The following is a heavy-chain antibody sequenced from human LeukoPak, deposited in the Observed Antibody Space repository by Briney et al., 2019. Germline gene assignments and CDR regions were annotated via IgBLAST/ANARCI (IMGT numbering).Heavy chain of an antibody. Sequence: ASVKVSCKASGYTFTGYYIHWVRQAPGQGLEWMGIINPSGGSTNYAQKFQGRVTMTRDTSTSTVYMELSSLTSEDTAVYYCAREGNYYGSGHYYSDWGQGTLVTVSS. J-gene: IGHJ4*02. CDR2: INPSGGST. CDR3: AREGNYYGSGHYYSD. CDR1: GYTFTGYY. D-gene: IGHD3-10*01. V-gene: IGHV1-46*01.